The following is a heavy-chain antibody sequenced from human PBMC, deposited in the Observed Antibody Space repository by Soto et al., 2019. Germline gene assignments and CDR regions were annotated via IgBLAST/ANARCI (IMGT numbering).Heavy chain of an antibody. J-gene: IGHJ6*02. Sequence: GASVKVCCKASGDTFTSCGRRWVRQAPGQGLEWMGWISAYNGNTNYAQKLQGRVTMTTDTSTSTAYMELRSLRSDDTAVYYCATSYSGYDYHYYYGMDVWGQGTTVTVSS. CDR2: ISAYNGNT. V-gene: IGHV1-18*01. CDR3: ATSYSGYDYHYYYGMDV. D-gene: IGHD5-12*01. CDR1: GDTFTSCG.